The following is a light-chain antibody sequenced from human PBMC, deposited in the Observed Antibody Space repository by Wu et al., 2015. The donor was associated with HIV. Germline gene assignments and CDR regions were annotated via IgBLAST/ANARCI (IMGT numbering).Light chain of an antibody. Sequence: EIVLRQSPGTLSLSPGEGATLSCRASLSVSNTDLAWYQQKPGQTPRLLIYGASSRATGIPDRFSGSGSGTEFTLTISSLQPEDVATYYCQKYNTAPWTFGQGTKVEMK. V-gene: IGKV3-20*01. CDR1: LSVSNTD. CDR3: QKYNTAPWT. CDR2: GAS. J-gene: IGKJ1*01.